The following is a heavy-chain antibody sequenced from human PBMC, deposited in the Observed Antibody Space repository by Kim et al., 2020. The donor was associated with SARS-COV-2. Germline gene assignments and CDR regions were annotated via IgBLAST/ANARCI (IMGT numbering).Heavy chain of an antibody. J-gene: IGHJ4*02. D-gene: IGHD3-22*01. CDR3: AKDRGKYYDSSGYYYPDY. Sequence: KGRFTISRDNSKNTLYLQMNSLRAEDTAVYYCAKDRGKYYDSSGYYYPDYWGQGTLVTVSS. V-gene: IGHV3-23*01.